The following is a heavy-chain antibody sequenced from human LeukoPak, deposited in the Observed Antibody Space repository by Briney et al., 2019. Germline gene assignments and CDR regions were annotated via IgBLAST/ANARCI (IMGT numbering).Heavy chain of an antibody. CDR2: INPNSGGT. D-gene: IGHD2-15*01. CDR1: GGTFSSYA. CDR3: ARAEGYCSGGSCSIDY. J-gene: IGHJ4*02. Sequence: GASVKVSCKASGGTFSSYATSWVRQAPGQGLEWMGWINPNSGGTNYAQKFQGWVTMTRDTSISTAYMELSRLRSDDTAVYYCARAEGYCSGGSCSIDYWGQGTLVTVSS. V-gene: IGHV1-2*04.